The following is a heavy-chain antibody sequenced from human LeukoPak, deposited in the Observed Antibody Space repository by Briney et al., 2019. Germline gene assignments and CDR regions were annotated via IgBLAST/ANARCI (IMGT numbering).Heavy chain of an antibody. CDR2: IYYSGST. J-gene: IGHJ4*02. D-gene: IGHD6-19*01. CDR3: ARGLGGSSGCFGY. CDR1: GGSISSSSYY. Sequence: PSETLSLTCTVSGGSISSSSYYWGWIRRPPGKGLEWIGSIYYSGSTYYNPSLKSRVTISVDTSKNQLSLKLNSVTAADTAVYYCARGLGGSSGCFGYWGQGTLVTVSS. V-gene: IGHV4-39*07.